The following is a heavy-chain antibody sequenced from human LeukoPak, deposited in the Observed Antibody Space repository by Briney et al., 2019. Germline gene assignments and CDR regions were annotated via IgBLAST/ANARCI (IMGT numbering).Heavy chain of an antibody. V-gene: IGHV3-53*01. D-gene: IGHD3-9*01. CDR2: IYSGGST. J-gene: IGHJ4*02. CDR1: GFTVSSNY. Sequence: GGSLRLSCAASGFTVSSNYMSWVRQAPGKGLEWVSVIYSGGSTYYADSVKGRFTISRDNAKNSLYLQMNSLRAEDTAVYYCATNLYDILTGSPGYWGQGTLVTVSS. CDR3: ATNLYDILTGSPGY.